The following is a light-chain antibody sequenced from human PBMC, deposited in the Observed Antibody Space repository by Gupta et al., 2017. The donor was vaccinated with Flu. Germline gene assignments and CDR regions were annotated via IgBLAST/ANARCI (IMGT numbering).Light chain of an antibody. Sequence: EIVLTQPPGLLSMSPGDGVTLSCRASQSVSSTFLAWYQQKPGQAPKLLIYGASTRATGIPDRFSGGGSGTDFTLTISSLEPEDFSVYYCQQYQSSPQTFGQGTKVEI. CDR3: QQYQSSPQT. V-gene: IGKV3-20*01. CDR1: QSVSSTF. J-gene: IGKJ1*01. CDR2: GAS.